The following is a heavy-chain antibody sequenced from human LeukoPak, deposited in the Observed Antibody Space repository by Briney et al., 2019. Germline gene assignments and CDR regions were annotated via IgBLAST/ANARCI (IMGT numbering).Heavy chain of an antibody. CDR1: GYTFTSYG. J-gene: IGHJ4*02. CDR3: ARDLEDCSGGSCYVDY. D-gene: IGHD2-15*01. CDR2: ISAYNGNT. V-gene: IGHV1-18*01. Sequence: ASVKVSCKASGYTFTSYGISWVRQAPGQGLEWMGWISAYNGNTNYAQKLQGRVTMTTDTSTSTAYMELRSVRSYDTSVYYCARDLEDCSGGSCYVDYWGQGTLATVSS.